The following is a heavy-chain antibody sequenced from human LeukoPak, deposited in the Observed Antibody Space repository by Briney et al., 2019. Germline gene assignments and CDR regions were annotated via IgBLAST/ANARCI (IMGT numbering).Heavy chain of an antibody. CDR3: ARDLGSGSYALYYFVY. J-gene: IGHJ4*02. CDR2: ISGSGGST. D-gene: IGHD1-26*01. V-gene: IGHV3-23*01. CDR1: GITFTNYW. Sequence: GGSLRLSYAASGITFTNYWMHWVRQAPGKGLEWVSGISGSGGSTYYADSVKGRFTISRDNSKNTLYLQMNSLRAEDTAVYYCARDLGSGSYALYYFVYWGQGTLVTVSS.